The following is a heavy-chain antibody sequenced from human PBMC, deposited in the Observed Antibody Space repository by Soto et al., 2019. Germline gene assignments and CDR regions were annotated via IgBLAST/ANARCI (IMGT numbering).Heavy chain of an antibody. D-gene: IGHD3-16*01. CDR2: IFYSGST. V-gene: IGHV4-31*03. CDR3: ASLGEPTRYDAFDI. CDR1: GDAVSSDEYY. J-gene: IGHJ3*02. Sequence: PSETLSLTCTVSGDAVSSDEYYWSWIRQHSGKGLEWIGSIFYSGSTHYNPSLKSRVNILVDTSKKQFSLKLSSVTAADTAVYYCASLGEPTRYDAFDIWGQGTMVTVSS.